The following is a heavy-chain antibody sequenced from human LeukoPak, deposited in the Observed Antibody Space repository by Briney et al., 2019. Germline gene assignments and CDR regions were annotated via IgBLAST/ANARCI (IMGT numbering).Heavy chain of an antibody. CDR1: GFTFSSYA. Sequence: QAGGSLRLSCAASGFTFSSYAMHWVRQAPGKGLEWVAVISYDGSNKYHADSVKGRFTISRDNSKNTLYLQMNSLRAEDTAVYYCARDGRCSSSWHQYYYYMDVWGKGTTVTVSS. V-gene: IGHV3-30-3*01. CDR3: ARDGRCSSSWHQYYYYMDV. J-gene: IGHJ6*03. D-gene: IGHD6-13*01. CDR2: ISYDGSNK.